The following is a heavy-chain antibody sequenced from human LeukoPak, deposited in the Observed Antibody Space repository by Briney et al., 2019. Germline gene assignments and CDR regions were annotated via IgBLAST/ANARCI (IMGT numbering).Heavy chain of an antibody. CDR1: GFTFSSYA. CDR3: AKGLSSSSKFDY. V-gene: IGHV3-23*01. Sequence: GGSLRLSCAASGFTFSSYAMSWVRQAPGKGLEWVSAISGSSGSTYYADSVKGRFTISRDNSKNTLYLQMNSLRAEDTAVYYCAKGLSSSSKFDYWGQGTLVTVSS. D-gene: IGHD6-6*01. CDR2: ISGSSGST. J-gene: IGHJ4*02.